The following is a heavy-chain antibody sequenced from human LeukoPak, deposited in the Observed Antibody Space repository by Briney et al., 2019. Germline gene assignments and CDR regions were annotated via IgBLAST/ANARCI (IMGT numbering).Heavy chain of an antibody. V-gene: IGHV3-23*01. J-gene: IGHJ4*02. CDR1: GFTFSSYA. Sequence: GGSLRLSXAASGFTFSSYAMSWVRQAPGKGLEWVSAISGSGGSTYYADSVKGRFTISRDNSKNTLYLQMNSLRAEDTAVYYCAKDVRKQYYDFWSGYYDYWGQGTLVTVSS. CDR2: ISGSGGST. CDR3: AKDVRKQYYDFWSGYYDY. D-gene: IGHD3-3*01.